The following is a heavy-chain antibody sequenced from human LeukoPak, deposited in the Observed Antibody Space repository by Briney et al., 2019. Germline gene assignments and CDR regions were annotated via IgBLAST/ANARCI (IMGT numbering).Heavy chain of an antibody. CDR3: AREDTTAFDI. J-gene: IGHJ3*02. CDR2: IKQDGSEK. D-gene: IGHD1-26*01. CDR1: GFTFRSYW. V-gene: IGHV3-7*01. Sequence: GGSLRLSCAASGFTFRSYWMSWVRQAPGKGLEWVANIKQDGSEKYYVDSVKGRFTISRDNAKNSLYLQMNSLRAEDTAVYYCAREDTTAFDIWGQGTMVTVSS.